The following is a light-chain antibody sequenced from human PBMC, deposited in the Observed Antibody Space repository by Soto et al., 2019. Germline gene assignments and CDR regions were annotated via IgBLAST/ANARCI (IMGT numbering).Light chain of an antibody. J-gene: IGKJ1*01. CDR3: QQYGNSPQT. CDR1: QSVSNN. V-gene: IGKV3-20*01. CDR2: GAS. Sequence: TQSLATLSLSPGERATLSFRASQSVSNNLAWYQQKPGQAPRLLIYGASSRATGIPTRFSGSGSGTDFTLTISRLEPEDFAVYYCQQYGNSPQTFGQGTKVDIK.